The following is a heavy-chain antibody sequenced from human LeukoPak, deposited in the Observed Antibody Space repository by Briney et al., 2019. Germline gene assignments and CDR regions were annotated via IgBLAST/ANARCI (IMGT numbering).Heavy chain of an antibody. CDR1: GGSISSYY. CDR3: ARVSGDYGMDV. CDR2: IYYSGST. J-gene: IGHJ6*02. V-gene: IGHV4-59*01. Sequence: SETLSLTCTVSGGSISSYYWSWIRQPPGKGLEWIGYIYYSGSTIYNPSLKSRVTISVDTSKNQFSLKLSSVTAADTAVYYCARVSGDYGMDVWGQGTTVTVSS. D-gene: IGHD3-10*01.